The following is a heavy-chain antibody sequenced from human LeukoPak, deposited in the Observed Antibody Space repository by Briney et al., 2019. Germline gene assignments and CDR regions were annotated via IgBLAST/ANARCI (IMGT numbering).Heavy chain of an antibody. CDR3: ARYLGYCSGGSCYGMDV. CDR2: IYYSGST. Sequence: TLSLTCTVSGGSISSGGYYRSWIRQHPGKGLEWIGYIYYSGSTYYNPSLKSRVTISVDTSKNQFSLKLSSVTAADTAVYYCARYLGYCSGGSCYGMDVWGQGTTVTVSS. CDR1: GGSISSGGYY. V-gene: IGHV4-31*03. J-gene: IGHJ6*02. D-gene: IGHD2-15*01.